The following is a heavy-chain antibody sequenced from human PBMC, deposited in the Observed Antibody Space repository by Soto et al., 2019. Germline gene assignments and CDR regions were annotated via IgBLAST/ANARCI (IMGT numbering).Heavy chain of an antibody. Sequence: EVQLVESGGGLVQPGGSLRLSCGTSGFIFSAHWMAWVRQAPGKGLEWVAIINQDGSETNFVDSVKGRFTISRDNARNSVYLQMNRLRAEDTAVYYCARALVNGGDYWGQGTLVTVSS. CDR3: ARALVNGGDY. D-gene: IGHD2-8*02. J-gene: IGHJ4*02. CDR2: INQDGSET. V-gene: IGHV3-7*01. CDR1: GFIFSAHW.